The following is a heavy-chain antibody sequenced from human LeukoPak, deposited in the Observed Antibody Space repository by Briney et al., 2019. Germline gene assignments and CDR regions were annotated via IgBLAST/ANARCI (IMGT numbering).Heavy chain of an antibody. CDR1: GFTVSSNY. CDR3: AEPGITMIGGV. CDR2: IYSGGST. J-gene: IGHJ6*04. V-gene: IGHV3-53*01. D-gene: IGHD3-10*02. Sequence: GGSLRLSCAASGFTVSSNYMSWVRQAPGKGLEWVPVIYSGGSTYYADSVKGRFTISRDNSKNTLYLQMNSLRAEDTAVYYCAEPGITMIGGVWGKGTTVTISS.